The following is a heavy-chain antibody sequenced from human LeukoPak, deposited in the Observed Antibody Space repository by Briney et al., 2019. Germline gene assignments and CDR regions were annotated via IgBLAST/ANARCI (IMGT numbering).Heavy chain of an antibody. CDR3: ARLPYHCSSSSCNPTGPDY. V-gene: IGHV4-38-2*01. J-gene: IGHJ4*02. CDR1: GYSIRSGYY. Sequence: NSSETLSLTCAVSGYSIRSGYYWGWIRQPPGKGLEWIGNIYHSGSTYYNPSLKSRVTISVDTSKNQFFLKLSSVTAAHTAVYYYARLPYHCSSSSCNPTGPDYWGQGTLVTVSS. CDR2: IYHSGST. D-gene: IGHD2-2*01.